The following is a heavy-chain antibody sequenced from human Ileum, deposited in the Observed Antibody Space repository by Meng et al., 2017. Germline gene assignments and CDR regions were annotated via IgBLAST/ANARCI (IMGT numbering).Heavy chain of an antibody. CDR3: ARGGTAYFDY. CDR1: GGSISSGGYY. CDR2: IYDSGST. J-gene: IGHJ4*02. D-gene: IGHD1-1*01. Sequence: QVQLQESGPGLVKPSQTLSLPCTVSGGSISSGGYYWSWIRQHPGKGLGWIGYIYDSGSTYYNPSLKSRIAISGDTSKNQFSLNLSSVTAADTAVYYCARGGTAYFDYWGQGTLVTVSS. V-gene: IGHV4-31*03.